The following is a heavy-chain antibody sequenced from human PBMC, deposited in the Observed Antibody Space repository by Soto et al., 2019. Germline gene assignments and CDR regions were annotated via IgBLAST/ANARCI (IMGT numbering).Heavy chain of an antibody. D-gene: IGHD2-8*01. Sequence: GGSLRLSCAASGFTFSSYSMNWVRQAPGKGLEWLSYISSSSSTIYYADSVKGRFTISRDNAKNTLYLQMNSLRVEDTAVYYCARGREHVGFVYWGLGTLVTVSS. CDR3: ARGREHVGFVY. CDR2: ISSSSSTI. V-gene: IGHV3-48*01. J-gene: IGHJ4*02. CDR1: GFTFSSYS.